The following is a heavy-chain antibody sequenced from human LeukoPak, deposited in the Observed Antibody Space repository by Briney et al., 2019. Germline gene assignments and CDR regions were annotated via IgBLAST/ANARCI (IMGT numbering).Heavy chain of an antibody. CDR2: ITSSGNT. CDR1: GFTFNNYS. CDR3: AKDLYGDYDFDC. V-gene: IGHV3-23*01. D-gene: IGHD4-17*01. J-gene: IGHJ4*02. Sequence: PGASLRLSCASSGFTFNNYSMNWVRHAPGKGREGGSVITSSGNTYFSDSVKGRFTISRDNSKNTPYLKMNSLRAEDTAIYYCAKDLYGDYDFDCWGRGHLVTVSS.